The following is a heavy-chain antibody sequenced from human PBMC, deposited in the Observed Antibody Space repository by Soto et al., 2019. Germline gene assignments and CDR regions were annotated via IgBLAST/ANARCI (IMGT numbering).Heavy chain of an antibody. CDR2: IKQDGSEK. J-gene: IGHJ4*02. CDR1: GFTLSSYW. D-gene: IGHD2-15*01. Sequence: EVQLVESGGGLVQPGGSLRLSCAASGFTLSSYWMSWVRQAPGKGLEWVANIKQDGSEKYYVDSVKGRFTISRDNAKNSLYLQMNSLRAEDTAVYYCARDHPPYCSGGSCYPHPLYWGQGTLVTVSS. CDR3: ARDHPPYCSGGSCYPHPLY. V-gene: IGHV3-7*05.